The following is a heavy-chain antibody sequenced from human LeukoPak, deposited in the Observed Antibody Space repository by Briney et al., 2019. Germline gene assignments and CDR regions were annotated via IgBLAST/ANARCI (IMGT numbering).Heavy chain of an antibody. CDR1: GFSFSSYA. D-gene: IGHD2-2*01. V-gene: IGHV3-23*01. CDR3: AKGLTWDSTSCSD. J-gene: IGHJ4*02. Sequence: PGGSLRLACAASGFSFSSYAMSWVRQAPGKGLEWVSAIVGSGGNMYYAGSVKGRCTISRDNFKSTLYLQMNSLRAEDTAVYYCAKGLTWDSTSCSDWGQGTLVTVSS. CDR2: IVGSGGNM.